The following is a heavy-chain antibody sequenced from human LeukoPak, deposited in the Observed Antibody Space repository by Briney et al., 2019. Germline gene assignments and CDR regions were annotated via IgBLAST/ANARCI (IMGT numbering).Heavy chain of an antibody. CDR3: AKDFPHYYEVPHGMDV. Sequence: PGGSLRLSCAASGFGFGQYEMNWVRQAPGKGLEWIAYISVRAGTIYYGDSAEGRFTISRDDAKNSLYLQMNGLRVEGTAIYYCAKDFPHYYEVPHGMDVWSQGTTVTV. CDR2: ISVRAGTI. J-gene: IGHJ6*02. V-gene: IGHV3-48*03. D-gene: IGHD3-22*01. CDR1: GFGFGQYE.